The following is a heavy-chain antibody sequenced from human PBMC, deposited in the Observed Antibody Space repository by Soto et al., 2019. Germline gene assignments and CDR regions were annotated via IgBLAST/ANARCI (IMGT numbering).Heavy chain of an antibody. V-gene: IGHV1-69*06. CDR1: GGTFSSYD. CDR2: IIPICGTA. J-gene: IGHJ6*02. D-gene: IGHD5-18*01. CDR3: ARGRQLWSYYYSYGMDV. Sequence: ASVKVSCKASGGTFSSYDISWVRQAPGQGLEWMGGIIPICGTANYAQKFQGRVTITADKSTSTAYMELSSLRSEDTAVYYCARGRQLWSYYYSYGMDVWGQGTTVTVSS.